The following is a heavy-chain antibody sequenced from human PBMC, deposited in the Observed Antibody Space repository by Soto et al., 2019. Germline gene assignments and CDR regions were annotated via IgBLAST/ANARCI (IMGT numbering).Heavy chain of an antibody. J-gene: IGHJ4*02. V-gene: IGHV1-24*01. CDR3: ATAPSPQIGVTTGYFAY. Sequence: GASVKVSCKGSGYTLTELSMHWVRQAPGKGLEWMGGFDPEDGETIYAQKFQGRVTMTEDTSTDTAYMELSSLRSEDTAVYYCATAPSPQIGVTTGYFAYWGQGTLVPVSS. CDR1: GYTLTELS. CDR2: FDPEDGET. D-gene: IGHD2-21*02.